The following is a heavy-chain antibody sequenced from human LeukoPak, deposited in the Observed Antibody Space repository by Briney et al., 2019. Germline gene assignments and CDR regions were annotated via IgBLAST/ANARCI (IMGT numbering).Heavy chain of an antibody. CDR2: ISSNGGST. J-gene: IGHJ5*02. CDR1: GFTFSSYA. V-gene: IGHV3-64*01. D-gene: IGHD6-13*01. CDR3: ARDGGIAAAGTPTNRFDP. Sequence: GGSLRLSCAASGFTFSSYAMHWVRQAPGKGLEYVSAISSNGGSTYYANSVKGRFTISRDNSKNTLYLQMGSLRAEDMAVYYCARDGGIAAAGTPTNRFDPWGQGTLVTVSS.